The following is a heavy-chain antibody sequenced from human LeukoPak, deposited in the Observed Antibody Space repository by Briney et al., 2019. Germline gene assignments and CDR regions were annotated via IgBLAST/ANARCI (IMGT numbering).Heavy chain of an antibody. CDR3: ARNVGY. V-gene: IGHV3-53*01. D-gene: IGHD1-26*01. CDR2: IYSGGST. CDR1: GLTVSNNY. J-gene: IGHJ4*02. Sequence: GGSLRLSCAVSGLTVSNNYMSWVRQAPGKGLEWVSVIYSGGSTYYADSVKGRFTISRDNSKNTLYLQMNSLRDEDTAVYYCARNVGYWGQGTLVTVSS.